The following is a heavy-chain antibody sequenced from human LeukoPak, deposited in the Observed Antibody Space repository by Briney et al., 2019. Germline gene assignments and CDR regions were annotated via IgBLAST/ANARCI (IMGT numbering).Heavy chain of an antibody. V-gene: IGHV4-59*08. CDR1: GGSISSYY. Sequence: SETLSLTCTVSGGSISSYYWSWIRQPPGKGLEWIGYIYYSGSTNYNPSLKSRVTISVDTSKNQFSLKLSSVTAADTAVYYCARHGYGGNWGLDAFDIWGQGTMVTVSS. CDR3: ARHGYGGNWGLDAFDI. CDR2: IYYSGST. J-gene: IGHJ3*02. D-gene: IGHD4-23*01.